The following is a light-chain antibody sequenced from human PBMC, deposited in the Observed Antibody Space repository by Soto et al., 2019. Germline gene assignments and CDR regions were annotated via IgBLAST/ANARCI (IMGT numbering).Light chain of an antibody. J-gene: IGKJ5*01. CDR2: DAS. Sequence: IVLTQSPGTLSLSPGERATLSCRASQSVSSYLAWYQQKPRQAPRLLLYDASNRATGLPARFSGSGSGTDFTLTISSLEPEDFAVYYCQQRSNWPPITFGQGTRLEIK. CDR1: QSVSSY. V-gene: IGKV3-11*01. CDR3: QQRSNWPPIT.